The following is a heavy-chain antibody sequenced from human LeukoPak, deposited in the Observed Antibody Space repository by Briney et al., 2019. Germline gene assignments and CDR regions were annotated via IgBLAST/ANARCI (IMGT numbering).Heavy chain of an antibody. Sequence: ASVKVSCKASGYTFTSYGISWVRQAPGQGLEWMGWINTNTGNPTYAQGFTGRFVFSLDTSVSTAYLQISSLKAEDTAVYYCARYRAAVPAAMYEGVWFDPWGQGTLVTVSS. D-gene: IGHD2-2*01. V-gene: IGHV7-4-1*02. CDR2: INTNTGNP. CDR3: ARYRAAVPAAMYEGVWFDP. CDR1: GYTFTSYG. J-gene: IGHJ5*02.